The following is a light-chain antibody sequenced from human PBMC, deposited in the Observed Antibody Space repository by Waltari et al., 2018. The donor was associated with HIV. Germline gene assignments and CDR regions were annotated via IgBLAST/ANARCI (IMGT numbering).Light chain of an antibody. CDR2: SAS. CDR3: LQSYGTPRT. J-gene: IGKJ1*01. CDR1: HNRSSY. V-gene: IGKV1-39*01. Sequence: DIQMTKSASSLSASVGDRVTLTCRLSHNRSSYLNWYQQKPGKSPKLLIHSASSLQSGVPSRFNGSGSGTDFTLTISSLQAEDFAAYYCLQSYGTPRTFGQGTKVEIK.